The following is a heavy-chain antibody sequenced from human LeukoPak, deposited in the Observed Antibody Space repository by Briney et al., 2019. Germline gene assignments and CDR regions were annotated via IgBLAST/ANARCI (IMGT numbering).Heavy chain of an antibody. D-gene: IGHD6-19*01. Sequence: PGGSLRLSCAASGYTFSSYRMSWVRQAPGQGLEWVANINPDNSEKYYVETLKGRVTISRDTAKNTLYLQMNSLRAEDTAVYYCARDLTTVAGNSFDYWGQGTLVTVSS. V-gene: IGHV3-7*01. CDR3: ARDLTTVAGNSFDY. J-gene: IGHJ4*02. CDR2: INPDNSEK. CDR1: GYTFSSYR.